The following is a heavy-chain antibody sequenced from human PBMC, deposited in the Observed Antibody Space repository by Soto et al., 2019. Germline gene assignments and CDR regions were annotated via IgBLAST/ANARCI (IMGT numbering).Heavy chain of an antibody. J-gene: IGHJ6*02. CDR1: GFTFSSYA. D-gene: IGHD2-2*01. CDR2: ISGSGGST. Sequence: SLRLSCAASGFTFSSYAMSWVRQAPGKGLEWVSAISGSGGSTYYADSVKGRFTISRDNSKNTLYLQMNSLRAEDTAVYYCAKGIVPAVLSYYYYGMDVWGQGTTVTVSS. V-gene: IGHV3-23*01. CDR3: AKGIVPAVLSYYYYGMDV.